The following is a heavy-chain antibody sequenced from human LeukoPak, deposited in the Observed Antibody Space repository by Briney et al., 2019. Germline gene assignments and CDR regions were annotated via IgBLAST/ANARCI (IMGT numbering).Heavy chain of an antibody. V-gene: IGHV3-30*01. D-gene: IGHD3-3*01. CDR1: GFTFSSYA. J-gene: IGHJ4*02. Sequence: PGRSLRLSCATSGFTFSSYAMHWVRQAPGKGLEWVAVISYDGSNKYYADSVKGRFTISRDNSKNTLYLQMNSLRAEDTAVYYCASLGVGDYYDFWSGYNPFDYWGQGTLVTVSS. CDR2: ISYDGSNK. CDR3: ASLGVGDYYDFWSGYNPFDY.